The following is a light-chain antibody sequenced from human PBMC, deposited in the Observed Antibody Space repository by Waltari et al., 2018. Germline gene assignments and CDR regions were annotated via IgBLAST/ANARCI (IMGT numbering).Light chain of an antibody. Sequence: SYALTQPSPVSVSPGQTAKITCSGSVLEQKYVPWIQQKPDQAPVLVIYKDSERPSGIPDRISGSTSGTTVTLTISGAQVEDEADYYCYCAADSNVRVFGGGTRLTVL. J-gene: IGLJ2*01. CDR2: KDS. V-gene: IGLV3-27*01. CDR1: VLEQKY. CDR3: YCAADSNVRV.